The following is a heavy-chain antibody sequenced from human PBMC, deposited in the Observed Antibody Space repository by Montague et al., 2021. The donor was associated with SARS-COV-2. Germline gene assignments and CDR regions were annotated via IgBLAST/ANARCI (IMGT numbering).Heavy chain of an antibody. Sequence: SETLSLTCTVSGVVELRRRSEEHTSELQSHHEFVCRLLHEKNNNYNPSLKSRVTISVDTSKNQFSLKLSSVTAADTAVYYRARGPRITMIVVVITDIWFDPWGQGTLVTVSS. V-gene: IGHV4-34*01. J-gene: IGHJ5*02. D-gene: IGHD3-22*01. CDR1: GVVELRRR. CDR2: LLHEKNN. CDR3: ARGPRITMIVVVITDIWFDP.